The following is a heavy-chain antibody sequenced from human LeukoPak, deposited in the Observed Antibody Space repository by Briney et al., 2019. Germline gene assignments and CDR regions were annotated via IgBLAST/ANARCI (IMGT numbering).Heavy chain of an antibody. CDR3: ARGRGGRLSASNWFDT. Sequence: SETLSLTCAVSGDSLSSGNYYWTWIRQPAGKGLEWVGRIYTSGETNYNPSLKSRVTILLDTSKNHFSLGLSPVTATDTAIYFCARGRGGRLSASNWFDTWGQGILVTVSS. V-gene: IGHV4-61*02. CDR1: GDSLSSGNYY. J-gene: IGHJ5*02. D-gene: IGHD2/OR15-2a*01. CDR2: IYTSGET.